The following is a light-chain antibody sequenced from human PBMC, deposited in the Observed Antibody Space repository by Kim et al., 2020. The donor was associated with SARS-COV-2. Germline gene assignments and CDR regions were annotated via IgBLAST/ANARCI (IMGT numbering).Light chain of an antibody. CDR3: MQALQTPYT. Sequence: EPASISCRSSQSLLHSNGYNYLDWYLQKPGQSPQLLIYLGSNRASGVPDRFSGSGSGTDFTLKISRVEAEDVGVYYCMQALQTPYTCGQGTKLEI. J-gene: IGKJ2*01. V-gene: IGKV2-28*01. CDR1: QSLLHSNGYNY. CDR2: LGS.